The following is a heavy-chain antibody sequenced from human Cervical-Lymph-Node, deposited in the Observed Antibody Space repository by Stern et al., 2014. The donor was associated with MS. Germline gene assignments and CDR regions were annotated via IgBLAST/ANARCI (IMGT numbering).Heavy chain of an antibody. CDR2: IIPIFGSS. J-gene: IGHJ4*02. CDR1: GGTFSSYA. CDR3: ARDSERMTYLDY. D-gene: IGHD1-1*01. V-gene: IGHV1-69*06. Sequence: VQLVESGAEVKKPGSSGKVSCKASGGTFSSYAINWVRQAPGQGLEGMGGIIPIFGSSNYAKNFQDRVTITADKSTSTAYMELSSLRSEDTAVYYCARDSERMTYLDYWGQGTLVTVSS.